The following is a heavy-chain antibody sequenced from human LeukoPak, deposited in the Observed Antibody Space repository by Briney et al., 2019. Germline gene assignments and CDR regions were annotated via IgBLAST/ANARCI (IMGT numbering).Heavy chain of an antibody. V-gene: IGHV3-33*01. CDR3: ARDWSDYDYIWGSYRGPPPLDY. J-gene: IGHJ4*02. Sequence: GGSLRLSCAASGFTFSSYGMHWVRQAPGKGLEWVAVIRYNGSNKYYADSVKGRFTISRDNSKNTLYLQMNSLRAEDTAVYYCARDWSDYDYIWGSYRGPPPLDYWGQGTLVSVSS. D-gene: IGHD3-16*02. CDR1: GFTFSSYG. CDR2: IRYNGSNK.